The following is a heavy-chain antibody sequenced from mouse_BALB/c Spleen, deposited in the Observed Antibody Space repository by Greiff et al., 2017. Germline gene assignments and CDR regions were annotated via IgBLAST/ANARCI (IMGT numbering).Heavy chain of an antibody. CDR3: ARGYYGSSYYFDY. CDR1: GFTFSSYA. D-gene: IGHD1-1*01. V-gene: IGHV5-9-4*01. Sequence: EVKLVESGGGLVKPGGSLKLSCAASGFTFSSYAMSWVRQSPEKRLEWVAEISSGGSYTYYPDTVTGRFTISRDNAKNTLYLEMSSLRSEDTAMYDCARGYYGSSYYFDYWGQGTTLTVSS. J-gene: IGHJ2*01. CDR2: ISSGGSYT.